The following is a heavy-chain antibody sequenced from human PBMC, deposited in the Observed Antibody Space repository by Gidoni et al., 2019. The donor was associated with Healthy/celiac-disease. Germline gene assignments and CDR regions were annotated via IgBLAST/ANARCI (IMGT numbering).Heavy chain of an antibody. CDR1: GGSFSGYY. D-gene: IGHD6-19*01. CDR3: ARDRSGSGWQPRKKYYFDY. Sequence: QVQLQQWGAGLLKPSDTLSLTCAVYGGSFSGYYWSWIRQPPGTGLEWIGEINHSGSTNYNPSLKSRVTISVDTSKNQFSLKLSSVTAADTAVYYCARDRSGSGWQPRKKYYFDYWGQGTLVTVSS. CDR2: INHSGST. V-gene: IGHV4-34*01. J-gene: IGHJ4*02.